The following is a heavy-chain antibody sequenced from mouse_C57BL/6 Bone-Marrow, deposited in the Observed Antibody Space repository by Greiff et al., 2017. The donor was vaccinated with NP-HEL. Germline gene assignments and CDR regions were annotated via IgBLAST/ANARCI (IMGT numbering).Heavy chain of an antibody. Sequence: EVKLMESGPGLAKPSQTLSLTCSVTGYSITSDYWNWIRKFPGNKLEYMGYISYSGSTNYNPSLKSRISITRDTSKNQYYLQLNSVTTEYTATYYCARSTTVVKYAMDYWGQGTSVTVSS. CDR2: ISYSGST. D-gene: IGHD1-1*01. CDR3: ARSTTVVKYAMDY. J-gene: IGHJ4*01. CDR1: GYSITSDY. V-gene: IGHV3-8*01.